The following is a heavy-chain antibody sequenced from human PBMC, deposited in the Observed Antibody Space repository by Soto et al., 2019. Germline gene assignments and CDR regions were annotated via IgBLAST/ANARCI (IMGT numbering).Heavy chain of an antibody. D-gene: IGHD6-6*01. CDR2: ISGSGGST. CDR1: GFTFSSYA. Sequence: EVQLLESGGGLVQPGGSLRLSCAASGFTFSSYAMSWVRQAPGKGLEWVSAISGSGGSTYYADSVKGRFTISRDNSKNTLYMQINGVTAEDKAVYYCAKDRGVAALPVHWYFDRWGRGTLVTVSS. V-gene: IGHV3-23*01. CDR3: AKDRGVAALPVHWYFDR. J-gene: IGHJ2*01.